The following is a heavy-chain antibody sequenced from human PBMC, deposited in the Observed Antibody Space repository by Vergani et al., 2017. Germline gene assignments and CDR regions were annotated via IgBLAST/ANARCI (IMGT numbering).Heavy chain of an antibody. J-gene: IGHJ6*03. CDR1: GFSLNTRGVS. D-gene: IGHD1-7*01. CDR3: VYSKTECGTTGCFYPFYYCYYMDV. CDR2: IYWNDDQ. Sequence: QITLKESGHTLVKPTQTLTLTCTFSGFSLNTRGVSVAWIRQPPGKALDWLARIYWNDDQHYSPSLNNRVTITQDTSKNQVVLTMTNMDYVDTVTYYCVYSKTECGTTGCFYPFYYCYYMDVWVKGTTVTVSS. V-gene: IGHV2-5*04.